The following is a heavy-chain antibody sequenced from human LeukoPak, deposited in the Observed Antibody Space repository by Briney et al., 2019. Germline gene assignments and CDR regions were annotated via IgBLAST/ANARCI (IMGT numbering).Heavy chain of an antibody. CDR1: GGSISSDGYY. CDR3: ARRVVPAANFDY. V-gene: IGHV4-31*03. CDR2: IYYSGST. D-gene: IGHD2-2*01. J-gene: IGHJ4*02. Sequence: PSQTLSLTCTVSGGSISSDGYYWSWIRQHPGKGLEWIGYIYYSGSTYYNPSLKSRVTISVDTSKNQFSLKLSSVTAADTAVYYCARRVVPAANFDYWGQGTLVTVSS.